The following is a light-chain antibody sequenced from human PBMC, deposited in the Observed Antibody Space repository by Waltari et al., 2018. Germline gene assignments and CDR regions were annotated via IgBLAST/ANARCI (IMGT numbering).Light chain of an antibody. CDR1: QDISIW. V-gene: IGKV1-12*01. CDR2: SAS. Sequence: DIKMTQSPSSVSASVGHRVTIPCRASQDISIWLAWYQQKPGKAPNLLISSASRLQTGVPSRFSGGGSGTDFTLTINSLQPEDVATYYCQQANTFPLSFGGGTKVEI. J-gene: IGKJ4*01. CDR3: QQANTFPLS.